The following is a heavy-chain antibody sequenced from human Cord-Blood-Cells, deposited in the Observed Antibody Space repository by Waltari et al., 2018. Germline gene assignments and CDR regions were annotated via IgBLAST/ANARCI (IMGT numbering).Heavy chain of an antibody. J-gene: IGHJ4*02. CDR3: AREDLVHYFDY. Sequence: QAQLVESGGGVVKPGRSLRLICGTSGYTFSSSGMHCVRKAPGKGLEWVAVIWYDGSNKYYADSVKGRFTISRDNSKNTLYLQMNSLRAEDTAVYYCAREDLVHYFDYWGQGTLVTVSS. V-gene: IGHV3-33*01. CDR2: IWYDGSNK. CDR1: GYTFSSSG. D-gene: IGHD6-13*01.